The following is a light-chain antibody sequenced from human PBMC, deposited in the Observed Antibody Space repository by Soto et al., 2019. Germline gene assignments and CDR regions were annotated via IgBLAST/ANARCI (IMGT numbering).Light chain of an antibody. CDR3: AAWDDSLNGHVV. Sequence: QSVLTQPPSASGTPGQRVTISCSGSSSNIGSNTVNWYQQLPGTAPKLLIYSNNQRPSGVPDRFSGSKSGTSASLAISGLQSEDEADYYCAAWDDSLNGHVVXGGGTKLTVL. CDR1: SSNIGSNT. J-gene: IGLJ2*01. V-gene: IGLV1-44*01. CDR2: SNN.